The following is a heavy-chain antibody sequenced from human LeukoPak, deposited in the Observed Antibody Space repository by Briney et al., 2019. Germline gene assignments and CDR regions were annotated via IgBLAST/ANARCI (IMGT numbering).Heavy chain of an antibody. D-gene: IGHD2-15*01. J-gene: IGHJ4*02. CDR2: ISSSDDGR. CDR3: AKAPVTSCRGAFCYPFDY. CDR1: GFTFDDYA. V-gene: IGHV3-23*01. Sequence: GGSLRLSCAASGFTFDDYAMHWVRHAPGKGLEWVSGISSSDDGRYYAASVRGRFTISRDTSRSTLYLQMNSLRAEDAAVYYCAKAPVTSCRGAFCYPFDYWGQGTLVTVSS.